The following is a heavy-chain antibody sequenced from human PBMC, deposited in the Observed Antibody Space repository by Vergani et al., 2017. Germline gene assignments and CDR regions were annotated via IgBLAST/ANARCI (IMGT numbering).Heavy chain of an antibody. CDR1: GGSFNTYY. D-gene: IGHD3-22*01. J-gene: IGHJ4*02. Sequence: QVQLEESGPGLVKPSETLSLTCTVSGGSFNTYYWSWIRQSPGKGLEWIGYIYSTGSTNYNPSLNSRVTMSVDTSKNQFSLKLRSVTAADTAVYYCARDAYDSSGLDYWGQGTLVTVSS. CDR2: IYSTGST. CDR3: ARDAYDSSGLDY. V-gene: IGHV4-59*13.